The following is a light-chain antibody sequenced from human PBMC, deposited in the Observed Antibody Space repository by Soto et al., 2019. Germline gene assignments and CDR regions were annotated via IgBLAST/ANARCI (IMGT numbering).Light chain of an antibody. CDR3: SSYTSTSSWV. Sequence: QSALTQPASVSGSPGQSITISCTGTSSDIGGYNYVSWYQQHPGKAPKLMIYEVSNRPSGVSNRFSGSKSGNTASLTISGLQAEDEGHYYCSSYTSTSSWVFGGGTQLTVL. CDR1: SSDIGGYNY. V-gene: IGLV2-14*01. J-gene: IGLJ3*02. CDR2: EVS.